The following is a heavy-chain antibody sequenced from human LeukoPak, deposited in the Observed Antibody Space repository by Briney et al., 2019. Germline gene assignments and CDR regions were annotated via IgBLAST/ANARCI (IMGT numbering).Heavy chain of an antibody. CDR2: IIPIFGTA. CDR3: ARDLRGAQGYFDY. V-gene: IGHV1-69*13. J-gene: IGHJ4*02. CDR1: GGTFSSYA. D-gene: IGHD3-10*01. Sequence: ASVTVSCTASGGTFSSYAISWVRQAPGQGLEWMGGIIPIFGTANYAQKFQGRVTITADESTSTAYMELSSLRSEDTAVYYCARDLRGAQGYFDYWGQGTLVTVSS.